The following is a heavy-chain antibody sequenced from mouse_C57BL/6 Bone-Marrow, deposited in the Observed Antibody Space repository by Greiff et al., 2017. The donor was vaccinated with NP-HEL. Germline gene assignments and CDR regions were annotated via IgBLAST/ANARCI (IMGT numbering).Heavy chain of an antibody. Sequence: VMLVESGGGLVKPGGSLKLSCAASGFTFSSYAMSWVRQTPEKRLGWVATISDGGSYTYYPDNVKGRFTISRDNAKNNLYLQMSHLKTADTAMYYCAREGETITTVVGFDYWGQGTTLTVSS. CDR3: AREGETITTVVGFDY. CDR1: GFTFSSYA. V-gene: IGHV5-4*01. D-gene: IGHD1-1*01. J-gene: IGHJ2*01. CDR2: ISDGGSYT.